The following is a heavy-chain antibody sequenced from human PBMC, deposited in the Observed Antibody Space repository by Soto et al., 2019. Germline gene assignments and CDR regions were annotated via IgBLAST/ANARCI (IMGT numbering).Heavy chain of an antibody. J-gene: IGHJ6*02. CDR1: GGSISSSTYY. Sequence: SETLSLTCTVSGGSISSSTYYWGWIRQPPGKGLEWIGSIYYSGSTYYNPSLKSRVTISVDTSKNQFSLKLSSVTAADTAVYYCARRRGQYYDFWSGYLTDDYYYYGMDVWGQGTTVTVSS. CDR3: ARRRGQYYDFWSGYLTDDYYYYGMDV. D-gene: IGHD3-3*01. V-gene: IGHV4-39*07. CDR2: IYYSGST.